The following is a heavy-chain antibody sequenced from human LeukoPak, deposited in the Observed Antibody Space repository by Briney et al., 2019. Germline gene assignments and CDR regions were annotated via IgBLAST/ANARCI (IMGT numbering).Heavy chain of an antibody. CDR2: IIPIFGTA. CDR3: ARGVTTRGYFDY. D-gene: IGHD4-11*01. V-gene: IGHV1-69*01. Sequence: SSVKVSCKXSGGTFSSYAISWVRQSPGQGLEWMGVIIPIFGTANYAQKFQGRVTITADESKSTAYMELSSLRSEDTAVYYCARGVTTRGYFDYWGQGTLVTVSS. J-gene: IGHJ4*02. CDR1: GGTFSSYA.